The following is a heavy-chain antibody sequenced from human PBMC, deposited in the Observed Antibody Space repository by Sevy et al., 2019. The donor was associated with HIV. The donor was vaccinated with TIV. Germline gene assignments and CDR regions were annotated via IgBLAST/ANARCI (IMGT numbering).Heavy chain of an antibody. CDR3: ARNRGYNSGWLNYYYYGMDV. CDR2: IKQDGSEK. D-gene: IGHD6-19*01. V-gene: IGHV3-7*01. CDR1: GFTFSSYW. J-gene: IGHJ6*02. Sequence: GGSLRLSCAASGFTFSSYWMSWVRQAPGKGLEWVANIKQDGSEKYYVDSVKGRFTISRDNAKNSLYLQMNSLRAEDTAVYYCARNRGYNSGWLNYYYYGMDVWGHGTTVTVSS.